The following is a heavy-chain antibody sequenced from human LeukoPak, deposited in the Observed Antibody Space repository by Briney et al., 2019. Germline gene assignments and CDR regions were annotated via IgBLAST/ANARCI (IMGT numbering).Heavy chain of an antibody. V-gene: IGHV3-43*01. D-gene: IGHD4-17*01. CDR2: ISSDGSDT. CDR1: GSTFDDYT. Sequence: PGGSLRLSCAASGSTFDDYTTHWVRQAPGKGLEWVSLISSDGSDTTYADSVRGRFTISRDNSKKSLYLQMNSLRTHDTALYYCARPPFGDYYGLFDYWGQGALVTVSS. J-gene: IGHJ4*02. CDR3: ARPPFGDYYGLFDY.